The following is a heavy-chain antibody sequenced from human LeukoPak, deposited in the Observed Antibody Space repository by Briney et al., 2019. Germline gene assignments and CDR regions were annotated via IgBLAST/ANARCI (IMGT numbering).Heavy chain of an antibody. Sequence: ASVKVSCKASGYTFTSYYMHWVRPAPGQGLEWRGIINPSGGSTSYAQKFQGRVTMTRDTSTSTVYMELSSLRSEDTAVYYCAREFGQPNDAFDIWGQGTMVTVSS. V-gene: IGHV1-46*01. CDR2: INPSGGST. CDR3: AREFGQPNDAFDI. CDR1: GYTFTSYY. D-gene: IGHD3-10*01. J-gene: IGHJ3*02.